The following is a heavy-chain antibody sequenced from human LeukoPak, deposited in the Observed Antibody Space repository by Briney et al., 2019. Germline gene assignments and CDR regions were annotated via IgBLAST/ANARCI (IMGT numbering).Heavy chain of an antibody. CDR2: INPNSGGT. V-gene: IGHV1-2*02. CDR1: GYTFTGYY. D-gene: IGHD3-3*01. Sequence: ASVKVSCKASGYTFTGYYMHWVRQAPGQGLEWMGWINPNSGGTNYAQKFQGRVTMTRDTSISTAYMELSRLRSDDTAVYYCARLDFWSGYYAFDYWGQGTLVTVSS. J-gene: IGHJ4*02. CDR3: ARLDFWSGYYAFDY.